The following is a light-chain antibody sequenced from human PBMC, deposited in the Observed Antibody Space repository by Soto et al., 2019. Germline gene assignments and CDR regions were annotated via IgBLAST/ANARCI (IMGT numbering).Light chain of an antibody. J-gene: IGKJ5*01. V-gene: IGKV3D-15*01. CDR2: GAS. Sequence: IVMTQSPATLSVSPGERATLSCRASQSVSSKLAWYQQKPGQAPRLLIYGASARATGIPARFSGSGSGTEFTLTISSLQSEDFAVYYCQQYHNWPPATFGQGTRLDIK. CDR1: QSVSSK. CDR3: QQYHNWPPAT.